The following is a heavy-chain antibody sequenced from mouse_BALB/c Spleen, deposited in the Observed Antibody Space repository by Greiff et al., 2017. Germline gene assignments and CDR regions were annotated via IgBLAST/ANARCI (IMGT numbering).Heavy chain of an antibody. V-gene: IGHV5-9-4*01. CDR3: AREGRNYAMDY. CDR1: GFTFSSYA. J-gene: IGHJ4*01. CDR2: ISSGGSYT. Sequence: EVQLVESGGGLVKPGGSLKLSCAASGFTFSSYAMSWVRQSPEKRLEWVAEISSGGSYTYYPDTVTGRFTISRDNAKNTLYLEMSSLRSEDTAMYYCAREGRNYAMDYWGQGTSVTVSS.